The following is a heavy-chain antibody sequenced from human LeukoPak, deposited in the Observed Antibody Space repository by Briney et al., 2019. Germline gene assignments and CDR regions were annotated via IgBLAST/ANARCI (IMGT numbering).Heavy chain of an antibody. V-gene: IGHV4-4*07. CDR1: GGSISSSH. CDR2: IYPSGST. J-gene: IGHJ4*02. D-gene: IGHD3-10*01. Sequence: SETLSLTCSVSGGSISSSHWSWIRQPAGKRLEWIGRIYPSGSTNYNPSLKSRVTMSIDTSKNQFSLKLSSVTAADTAVYYCARRNYGSGSYDYWGQGTLVTVSS. CDR3: ARRNYGSGSYDY.